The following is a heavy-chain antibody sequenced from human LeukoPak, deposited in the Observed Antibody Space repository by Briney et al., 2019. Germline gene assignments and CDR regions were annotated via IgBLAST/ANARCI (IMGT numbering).Heavy chain of an antibody. D-gene: IGHD6-19*01. CDR1: GGLISRSSYY. CDR2: IYYSGST. J-gene: IGHJ4*02. Sequence: SETLSLTCTVSGGLISRSSYYWGWIRQPPGKGLEWIGYIYYSGSTNYNPSLKSRVTISVDRSKNQFSLKLSSVTAADTAVYYCASNSGWYDSGTIDHWGQGTLVTVSS. CDR3: ASNSGWYDSGTIDH. V-gene: IGHV4-61*05.